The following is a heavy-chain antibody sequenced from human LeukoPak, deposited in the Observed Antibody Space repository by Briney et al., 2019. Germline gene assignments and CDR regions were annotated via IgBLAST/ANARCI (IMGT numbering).Heavy chain of an antibody. CDR2: IIPVIDIA. CDR1: GYTFSDDA. D-gene: IGHD2-2*01. J-gene: IGHJ4*02. CDR3: ATEGTKDCSGTSCYEDS. V-gene: IGHV1-69*04. Sequence: ASVKVSCKASGYTFSDDAISWVRQAPGQGLEWMGKIIPVIDIAKYAQKFRGRVTITADKSTSTAYMELSSLRSEDSAVYYCATEGTKDCSGTSCYEDSWGQGSLVTVSS.